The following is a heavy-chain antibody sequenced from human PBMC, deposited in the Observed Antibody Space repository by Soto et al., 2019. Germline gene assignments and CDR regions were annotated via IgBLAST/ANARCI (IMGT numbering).Heavy chain of an antibody. CDR3: AKARITMVRGVTRVGYYYYGMDV. Sequence: GGSLRLSCAASGFTFNSYGMHWVRQAPGKGLEWVAVISYDGSNKYYADSVKGRFTISRDNSKNTLYLQMNSLRAEDTAVYYCAKARITMVRGVTRVGYYYYGMDVWGQGTTVTVSS. CDR1: GFTFNSYG. CDR2: ISYDGSNK. J-gene: IGHJ6*02. V-gene: IGHV3-30*18. D-gene: IGHD3-10*01.